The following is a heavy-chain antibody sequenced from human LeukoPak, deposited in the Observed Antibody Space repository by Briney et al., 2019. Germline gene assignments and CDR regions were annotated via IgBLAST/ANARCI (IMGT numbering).Heavy chain of an antibody. J-gene: IGHJ4*02. CDR2: IYYSGST. D-gene: IGHD3-10*01. CDR1: GGSISSSSYY. V-gene: IGHV4-39*07. Sequence: SETLSLTCTVSGGSISSSSYYWGWIRQPPGKGLEWIGSIYYSGSTYYNPSLKSRVTISVDTSKNQFSLKLSSVTAADTAVYYCARVYYYVSGSRWGDYFDYWGQGTLVTVSS. CDR3: ARVYYYVSGSRWGDYFDY.